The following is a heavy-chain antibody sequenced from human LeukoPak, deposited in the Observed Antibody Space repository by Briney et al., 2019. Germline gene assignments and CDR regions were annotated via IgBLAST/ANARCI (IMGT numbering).Heavy chain of an antibody. D-gene: IGHD6-19*01. CDR2: INHSGST. Sequence: SETLSLTCAVYGGSFSGYYWSWIRQPPGKGLEWIGEINHSGSTNYNPSLKSRVTISVDTSKNQFSLKLSSVTAADTAVYYCARRIAVAGGGPFDIWGQGTMVTVPP. J-gene: IGHJ3*02. CDR3: ARRIAVAGGGPFDI. CDR1: GGSFSGYY. V-gene: IGHV4-34*01.